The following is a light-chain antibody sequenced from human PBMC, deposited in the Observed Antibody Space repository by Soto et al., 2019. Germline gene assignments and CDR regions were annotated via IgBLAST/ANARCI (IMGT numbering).Light chain of an antibody. CDR2: GNY. CDR1: RSNIGAGYD. V-gene: IGLV1-40*01. Sequence: QSVLTQPPSVSGAPGQRVTISCTGSRSNIGAGYDVHWYQQVPGTAPKLLIYGNYNRPSGVPDRFSGSKSGTSASLAITGLQAEDEADYSCQSYDNSMTNRVIFGGGTKVTVL. CDR3: QSYDNSMTNRVI. J-gene: IGLJ2*01.